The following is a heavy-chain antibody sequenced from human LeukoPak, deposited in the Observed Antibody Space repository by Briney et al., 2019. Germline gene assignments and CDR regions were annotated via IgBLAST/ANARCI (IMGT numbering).Heavy chain of an antibody. V-gene: IGHV4-39*01. CDR3: ARQLPTAAADTRGYFDY. CDR1: GGSISIISSSTYY. D-gene: IGHD6-25*01. J-gene: IGHJ4*02. CDR2: LYYGENS. Sequence: PSETLSLTCTVSGGSISIISSSTYYWGWTRQAPGKGLEWIGSLYYGENSHYNPSLKSRATLSVDASNNQFSLKLTSVTAADAAVYFCARQLPTAAADTRGYFDYWGQGTVVTVSS.